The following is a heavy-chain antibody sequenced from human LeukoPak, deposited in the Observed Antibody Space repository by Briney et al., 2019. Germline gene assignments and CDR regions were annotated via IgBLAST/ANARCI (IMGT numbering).Heavy chain of an antibody. J-gene: IGHJ5*02. CDR3: AGSDFLEWPYSFGP. D-gene: IGHD3-3*01. Sequence: PSQTLSLTCTVSGGSISSGSHYWNWIRQPAGKGLEWIGRIYASGSTNYNPSLKSRVTISEDTSNNQFSLKVNSVTAADTAVYYCAGSDFLEWPYSFGPWGQGTLVTVSS. V-gene: IGHV4-61*02. CDR1: GGSISSGSHY. CDR2: IYASGST.